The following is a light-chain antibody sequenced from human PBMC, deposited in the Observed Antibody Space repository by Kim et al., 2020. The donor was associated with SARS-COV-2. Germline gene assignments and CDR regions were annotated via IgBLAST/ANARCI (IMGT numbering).Light chain of an antibody. CDR2: WAS. V-gene: IGKV4-1*01. CDR1: QSILYSSNNKNY. CDR3: QQYYAVPYT. J-gene: IGKJ2*01. Sequence: RATINCNSSQSILYSSNNKNYLAWYQQKPGQPPKLLISWASIRESGVPDRFSGGGSGTDFTLTISSLQAEDVAVYYCQQYYAVPYTFGQGTKLEI.